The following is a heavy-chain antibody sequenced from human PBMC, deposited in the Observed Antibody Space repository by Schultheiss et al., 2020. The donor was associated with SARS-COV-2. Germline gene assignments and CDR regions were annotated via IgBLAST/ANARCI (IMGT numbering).Heavy chain of an antibody. CDR2: ISSHGTDK. J-gene: IGHJ6*03. CDR1: GFTFSSYA. Sequence: GESLKISCAASGFTFSSYAMHWVRQAPGKGLEWVAVISSHGTDKYYADSVKGRFTISRDNSKNTLYLQMNSLRSEDTAVYYCASSPRVKGGDLLERLRGYYYYMDVWGKGTTVTVSS. D-gene: IGHD1-1*01. V-gene: IGHV3-30*04. CDR3: ASSPRVKGGDLLERLRGYYYYMDV.